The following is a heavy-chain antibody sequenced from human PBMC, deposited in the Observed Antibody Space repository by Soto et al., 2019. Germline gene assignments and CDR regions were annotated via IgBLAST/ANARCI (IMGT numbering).Heavy chain of an antibody. V-gene: IGHV1-2*02. CDR3: ASDAVTGTAGLDF. CDR1: GYTFSGFY. D-gene: IGHD6-19*01. J-gene: IGHJ4*02. CDR2: INPNSGGT. Sequence: SVKVSCKASGYTFSGFYMHWVRQAPGQGLEWMGWINPNSGGTKSAEKFQGRVTMTRDTSISTAYMELSRLTSDDTAVYYCASDAVTGTAGLDFWGQGTQVTVSS.